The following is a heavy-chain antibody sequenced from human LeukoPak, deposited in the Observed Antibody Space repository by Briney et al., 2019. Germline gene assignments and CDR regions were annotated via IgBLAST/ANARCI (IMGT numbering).Heavy chain of an antibody. V-gene: IGHV4-34*01. CDR3: ARGEALDY. Sequence: PSETLSLTCAVYGGSFSGYYWSWIRQPPGKGLEWIGEINHSGSTNYNPPLKSRVTISVDTSKNQFSLKLSSVTAADTAVYYCARGEALDYWGQGTLVTVSS. J-gene: IGHJ4*02. CDR2: INHSGST. CDR1: GGSFSGYY.